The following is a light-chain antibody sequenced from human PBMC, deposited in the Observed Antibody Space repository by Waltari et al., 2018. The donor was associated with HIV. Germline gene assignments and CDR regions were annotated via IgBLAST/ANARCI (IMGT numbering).Light chain of an antibody. Sequence: QSVLTHPPSPSGTPGQTVTIPCSGRSSNIGSNYVYWYQQLPGTAPKLLIYRNHQRPSGVPDRFSGSKSGTSASLAISGLRSGDEADYYCAAWDDSLSGPVFGGGTKLTVL. V-gene: IGLV1-47*01. CDR3: AAWDDSLSGPV. CDR1: SSNIGSNY. J-gene: IGLJ2*01. CDR2: RNH.